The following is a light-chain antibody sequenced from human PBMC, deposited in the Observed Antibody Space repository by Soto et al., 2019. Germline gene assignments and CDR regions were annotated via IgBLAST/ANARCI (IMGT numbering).Light chain of an antibody. Sequence: QSALTQSASVSGSPGQSITISCTGTSSDVGGYNYVSWYQQQPGKAPKFMIYDVTNRPSGVSNRFSGSKSGNTASLTISGLQAEDEADYYCCSYTTSNTRQIVFGTGTKVTVL. J-gene: IGLJ1*01. CDR1: SSDVGGYNY. CDR2: DVT. V-gene: IGLV2-14*01. CDR3: CSYTTSNTRQIV.